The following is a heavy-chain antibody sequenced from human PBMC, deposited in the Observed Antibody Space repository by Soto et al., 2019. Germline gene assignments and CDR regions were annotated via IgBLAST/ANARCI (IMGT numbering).Heavy chain of an antibody. Sequence: QVQLVESGGGVVQPGRSLRLSCAASGFTFSSYGMHWVRQDPGKGLEWVAVISYDGSNKYYADSVKGRFTISRDNSKNTLYLQMNSLRAEDTAVYYCGTGTYYWGQGTLVTVSS. CDR2: ISYDGSNK. J-gene: IGHJ4*02. D-gene: IGHD1-7*01. V-gene: IGHV3-30*03. CDR1: GFTFSSYG. CDR3: GTGTYY.